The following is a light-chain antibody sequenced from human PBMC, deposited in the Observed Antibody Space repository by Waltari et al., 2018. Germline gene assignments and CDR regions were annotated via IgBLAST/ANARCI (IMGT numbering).Light chain of an antibody. Sequence: EIVLTQSPGTLSLSQGERATLSCRASQRVSSSYLAWYQQKPGQAPRLLISGASSRATGIPDRFSGSGSGTDFTLTISRLEPEDFAVYYCQQYGSSPDTFGQGTKLEIK. V-gene: IGKV3-20*01. CDR3: QQYGSSPDT. J-gene: IGKJ2*01. CDR2: GAS. CDR1: QRVSSSY.